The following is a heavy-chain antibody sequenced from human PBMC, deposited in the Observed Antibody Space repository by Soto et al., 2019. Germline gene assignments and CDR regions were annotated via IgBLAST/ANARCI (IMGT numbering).Heavy chain of an antibody. V-gene: IGHV4-31*03. CDR1: GGSISSGGYY. CDR3: ARGSYYYGSGTLHGP. D-gene: IGHD3-10*01. J-gene: IGHJ5*02. CDR2: IYYSGST. Sequence: TLSLTCTVSGGSISSGGYYWSWIRQHPGKGLEWIGSIYYSGSTYYTPSLKRRVTISVDTSKNQFSLKLSSVTAADTAVYYCARGSYYYGSGTLHGPSGQATQVSVSS.